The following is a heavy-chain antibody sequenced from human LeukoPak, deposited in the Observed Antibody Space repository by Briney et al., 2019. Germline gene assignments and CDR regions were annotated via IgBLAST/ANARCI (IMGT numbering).Heavy chain of an antibody. CDR3: ARASRELFDAFDI. CDR2: IWYDGSNK. Sequence: GGSLRLSCAASGFTFSSYGMHWVRQAPGKGLEWVAVIWYDGSNKYYADSVKGRFTISRDNSKNTLYLQMNSLRAEDTAVYYCARASRELFDAFDIWGQGTMVTVSS. V-gene: IGHV3-33*01. J-gene: IGHJ3*02. D-gene: IGHD1-26*01. CDR1: GFTFSSYG.